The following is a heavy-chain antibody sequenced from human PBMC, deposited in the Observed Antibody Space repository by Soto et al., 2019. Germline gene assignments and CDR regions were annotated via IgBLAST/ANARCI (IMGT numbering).Heavy chain of an antibody. CDR1: GYTFTSYA. Sequence: GASVKVSCKAPGYTFTSYAMHWVRQAPGQRLEWMGWINAGNGNTKYSQKFQGRVTITRDTSASTAYMELSSLRSEDTAVYYCARDGRFGGYSPTFFDYWGQGTLVTVSS. CDR3: ARDGRFGGYSPTFFDY. CDR2: INAGNGNT. D-gene: IGHD3-10*01. V-gene: IGHV1-3*01. J-gene: IGHJ4*02.